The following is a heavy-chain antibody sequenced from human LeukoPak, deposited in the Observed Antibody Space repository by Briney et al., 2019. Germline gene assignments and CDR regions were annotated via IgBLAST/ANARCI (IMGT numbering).Heavy chain of an antibody. CDR1: GFTFSSYS. CDR3: ASKLAAAGFFYFDF. V-gene: IGHV3-21*04. CDR2: ISSSSSYI. Sequence: GGSLRLSCAASGFTFSSYSMNWVRQAPGKGLEWVSSISSSSSYIYYADSVKGRFTISRDNSKNTLYLQMNSLRAEDTAIYYCASKLAAAGFFYFDFWGQGTLVTVSS. D-gene: IGHD6-13*01. J-gene: IGHJ4*02.